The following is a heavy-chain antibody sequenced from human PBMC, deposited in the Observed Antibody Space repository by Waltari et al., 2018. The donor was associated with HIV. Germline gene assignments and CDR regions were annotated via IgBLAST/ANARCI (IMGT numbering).Heavy chain of an antibody. D-gene: IGHD2-21*02. J-gene: IGHJ3*01. Sequence: QVHLQQWGAGLLKPSATLSLPFAVSGTSFSGYYWPWIRQSQGEGLDGIGEINHRGTTHYNPSLESRLTMSVDTFKNQFSLKLKSVSAADTAVYYCATLISMTATDVFDVWGQGTLVTVSS. CDR1: GTSFSGYY. V-gene: IGHV4-34*01. CDR2: INHRGTT. CDR3: ATLISMTATDVFDV.